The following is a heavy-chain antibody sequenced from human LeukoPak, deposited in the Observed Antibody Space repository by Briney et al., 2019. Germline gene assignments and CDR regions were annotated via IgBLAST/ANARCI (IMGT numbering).Heavy chain of an antibody. D-gene: IGHD2-2*01. CDR2: INKGGSYI. Sequence: PGGSLRLSCAASGFTFRDYTMNWVLQAPGNGLEWVSAINKGGSYIKYADSVKGRFTVSRDNAKNSLFLQMNYLRVEDTAVYFCAREVLIVVEPAANTIDYWGQGTRVTVSS. CDR3: AREVLIVVEPAANTIDY. CDR1: GFTFRDYT. J-gene: IGHJ4*02. V-gene: IGHV3-21*01.